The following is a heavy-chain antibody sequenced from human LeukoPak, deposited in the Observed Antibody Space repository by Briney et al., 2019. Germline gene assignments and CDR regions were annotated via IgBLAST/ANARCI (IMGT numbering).Heavy chain of an antibody. D-gene: IGHD3-3*01. J-gene: IGHJ6*03. CDR1: GGSTSSYY. V-gene: IGHV4-4*09. CDR3: ARVPPYDFWSGYEYYYYYYMDV. CDR2: IYTSGST. Sequence: SETLSLTCTVSGGSTSSYYWSWIRQPPGKGLEWIGYIYTSGSTNYNPSLKSRVTISVDTSKNQFSLKLSSVTAADTAVYYCARVPPYDFWSGYEYYYYYYMDVWGKGTTVTVSS.